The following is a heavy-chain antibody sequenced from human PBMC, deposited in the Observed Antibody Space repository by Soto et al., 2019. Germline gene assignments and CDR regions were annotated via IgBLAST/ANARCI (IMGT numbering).Heavy chain of an antibody. CDR3: ARGFGRFTY. Sequence: EVQLLESGGGLVQPGGSLRLSCGVSGFTFNDFEMNWVRQAPGKGLEWLAYIDGSGTTKKYADSVRGRFTISRDNPNNSLFLKMSSLSAADTAIYYCARGFGRFTYWGQGTLVSVAS. D-gene: IGHD3-10*01. J-gene: IGHJ4*02. CDR2: IDGSGTTK. V-gene: IGHV3-48*03. CDR1: GFTFNDFE.